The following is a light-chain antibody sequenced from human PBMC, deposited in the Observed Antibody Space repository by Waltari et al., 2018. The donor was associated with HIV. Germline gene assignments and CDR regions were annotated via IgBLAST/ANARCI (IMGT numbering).Light chain of an antibody. CDR3: ATWDDSLNAWV. V-gene: IGLV1-44*01. J-gene: IGLJ3*02. CDR1: SSTLGRHT. CDR2: SYG. Sequence: QSVLNHSPSASGTPGQRVILSCSGSSSTLGRHTVTWSQQFPGTAPKLLLYSYGQRPSGVPERFSGSKSATSACLAISGLRSEDEADYYCATWDDSLNAWVFGGGTKLAVL.